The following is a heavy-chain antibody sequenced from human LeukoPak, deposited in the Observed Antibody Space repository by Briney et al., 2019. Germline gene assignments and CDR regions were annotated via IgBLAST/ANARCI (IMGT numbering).Heavy chain of an antibody. D-gene: IGHD3-3*01. Sequence: SETLSLTCTVSGYSISSGYYWGWIRQPPGKGLEWIGSGSTYYNPSLKSRVTISVDTSKNQFSLKLSSVTAADTAVYYCARVVFGVVMFDYWGQGTLVTVSS. V-gene: IGHV4-38-2*02. CDR3: ARVVFGVVMFDY. CDR1: GYSISSGYY. J-gene: IGHJ4*02. CDR2: SGST.